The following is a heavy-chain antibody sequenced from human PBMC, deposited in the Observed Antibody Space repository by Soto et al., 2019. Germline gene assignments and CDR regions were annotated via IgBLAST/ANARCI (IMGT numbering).Heavy chain of an antibody. Sequence: GGSLRLSCAASGFTFSTYAMSWVRQAPGKGLEWVSTISDSGGRTYYAASVKGRFTISRDNSKNTLFLLMNSLRTEDTAVYYCAGDPYYYRSAFWGQGTLVTVSS. CDR3: AGDPYYYRSAF. CDR1: GFTFSTYA. J-gene: IGHJ4*02. V-gene: IGHV3-23*01. D-gene: IGHD3-10*01. CDR2: ISDSGGRT.